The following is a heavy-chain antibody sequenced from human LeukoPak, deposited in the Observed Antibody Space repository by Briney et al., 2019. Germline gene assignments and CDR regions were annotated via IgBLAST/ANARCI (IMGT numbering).Heavy chain of an antibody. CDR3: ARGREPEPLAPFDP. D-gene: IGHD1-14*01. Sequence: GASVTVSCMASGYTFTDYYIHWVRQAPGQGLEWMGWINPNSGGTKYAQKFQGRVTMTRDTSISTVHMELRRLKSDDTALYYCARGREPEPLAPFDPWGQGTLVTVSS. J-gene: IGHJ5*02. CDR1: GYTFTDYY. V-gene: IGHV1-2*02. CDR2: INPNSGGT.